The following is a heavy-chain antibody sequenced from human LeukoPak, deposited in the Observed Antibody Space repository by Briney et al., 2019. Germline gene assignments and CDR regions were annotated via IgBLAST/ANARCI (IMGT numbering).Heavy chain of an antibody. CDR2: FDPEDGET. J-gene: IGHJ4*02. D-gene: IGHD3-10*01. CDR1: GYILTELS. V-gene: IGHV1-24*01. CDR3: ARESYYYGSGSYSYYFDY. Sequence: GASVKVSCKVSGYILTELSMHWVRQAPGKGLEWMGGFDPEDGETIYAQKFQGRVTITADESTSTAYMELSSLRSEDTAVYYCARESYYYGSGSYSYYFDYWGQGTLVTVSS.